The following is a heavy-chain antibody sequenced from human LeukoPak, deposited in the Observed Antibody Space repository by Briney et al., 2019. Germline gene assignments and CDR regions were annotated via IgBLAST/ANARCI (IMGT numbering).Heavy chain of an antibody. J-gene: IGHJ4*02. CDR2: ITSSSSTI. V-gene: IGHV3-48*01. Sequence: PGRSLRLSCAASRFTFSSYSMNCVPQAPGKGLEWGSYITSSSSTIDYADSVKGRFTISRDNSKNTMYLEMISLRAADKALYYCVQGTRRGAITMVRGVIGKSYYFDSWGQGTLVTVPS. D-gene: IGHD3-10*01. CDR1: RFTFSSYS. CDR3: VQGTRRGAITMVRGVIGKSYYFDS.